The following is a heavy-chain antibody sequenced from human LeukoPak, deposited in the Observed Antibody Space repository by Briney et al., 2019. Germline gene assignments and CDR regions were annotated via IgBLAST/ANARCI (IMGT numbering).Heavy chain of an antibody. D-gene: IGHD3-16*01. CDR2: IIPILDIA. CDR1: GGTFSSYA. Sequence: GASVKVSCKASGGTFSSYAISWVRQAPGQGLEWMGRIIPILDIANYAQKFQGRVTITADKSTSTAYMELSSLRSEDTAVFYCARLKLGAYFDLWGRGTLVTVSS. V-gene: IGHV1-69*04. CDR3: ARLKLGAYFDL. J-gene: IGHJ2*01.